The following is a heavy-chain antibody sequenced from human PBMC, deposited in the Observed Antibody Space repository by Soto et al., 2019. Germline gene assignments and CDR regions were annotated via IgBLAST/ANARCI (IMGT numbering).Heavy chain of an antibody. CDR3: VASPEGPCLMRD. Sequence: EVQLVESGGGLVKPGGSLRLSCAASGLTFSSYSMNWVRQAPGKGLEWVSSISSGDSYIYYADSVRGRFTISRDNAENSLYLQMNSLRVEDPAVYYCVASPEGPCLMRDWGQGALVTVS. J-gene: IGHJ4*02. CDR1: GLTFSSYS. V-gene: IGHV3-21*01. D-gene: IGHD3-16*01. CDR2: ISSGDSYI.